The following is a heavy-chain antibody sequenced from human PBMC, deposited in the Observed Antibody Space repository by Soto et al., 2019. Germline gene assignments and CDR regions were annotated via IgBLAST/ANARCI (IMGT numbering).Heavy chain of an antibody. CDR2: IYYSGTT. J-gene: IGHJ5*02. Sequence: PSETLSLTCTVSGDSISSGGYYWSWIRQHPGKGLEWIGYIYYSGTTYYNPSLKSRVTISVDTSRNQFSLNLSSVTAADTAVYYCARDIEDWFDPWGQGTLVTVSS. CDR3: ARDIEDWFDP. V-gene: IGHV4-31*03. D-gene: IGHD2-15*01. CDR1: GDSISSGGYY.